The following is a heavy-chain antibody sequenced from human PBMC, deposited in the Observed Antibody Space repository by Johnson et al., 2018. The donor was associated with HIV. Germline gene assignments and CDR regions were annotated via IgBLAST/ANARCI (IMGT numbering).Heavy chain of an antibody. CDR2: VRNKGQRYST. J-gene: IGHJ3*02. D-gene: IGHD2-15*01. CDR1: GFTVSSNY. Sequence: VQLVESGGGLVQPGGSLRLSCAASGFTVSSNYMSWVRQAPGRGLEWVGRVRNKGQRYSTSYAASVTGRFTFSRDDLKKSLFLQMNRLKTEDSAVYYCVRVGPTLYDAFDIWGQGTTVTVSS. CDR3: VRVGPTLYDAFDI. V-gene: IGHV3-72*01.